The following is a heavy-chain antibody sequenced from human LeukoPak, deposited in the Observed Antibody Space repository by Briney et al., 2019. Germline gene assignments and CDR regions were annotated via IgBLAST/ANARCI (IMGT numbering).Heavy chain of an antibody. CDR2: IHYSGST. CDR3: AIGSVFEGLHY. J-gene: IGHJ4*02. D-gene: IGHD3-10*01. CDR1: GGSVTSGSYY. Sequence: PETLSLTCTVSGGSVTSGSYYRSWIRQPPGKGLEWIGYIHYSGSTTYNPSLKSRVTMSLDTLKNQFSLKLNSVTAADTAVYYCAIGSVFEGLHYWGQGTLVTVSS. V-gene: IGHV4-61*01.